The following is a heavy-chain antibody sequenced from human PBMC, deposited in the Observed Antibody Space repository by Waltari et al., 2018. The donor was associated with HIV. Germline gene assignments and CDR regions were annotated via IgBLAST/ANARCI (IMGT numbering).Heavy chain of an antibody. Sequence: QVQPVQSGAEVKKPGSSVKVSCKASGGTFSNSAINWVRQAPGQGLEWMGEIIPIFGSPNYAQKFQGRVTITADESTSTVYMKLSSLRSEDTAVYYCASASRDTAMGAFDIWGQGTMVTVSS. CDR3: ASASRDTAMGAFDI. CDR2: IIPIFGSP. CDR1: GGTFSNSA. J-gene: IGHJ3*02. V-gene: IGHV1-69*01. D-gene: IGHD5-18*01.